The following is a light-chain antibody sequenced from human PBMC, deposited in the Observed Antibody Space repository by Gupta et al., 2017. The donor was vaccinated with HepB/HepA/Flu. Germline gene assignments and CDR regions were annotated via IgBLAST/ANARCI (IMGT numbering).Light chain of an antibody. CDR2: GAS. V-gene: IGKV3-15*01. J-gene: IGKJ4*01. CDR3: QQYDRWPLS. Sequence: VLTQSPIFLSVSTGDRVTLSCRTSQNVGTNLAWYQQKVGQAPRLLVFGASSRATGIPARFIGSGSETEFSLIISSLQSEDFALYFCQQYDRWPLSFGGGTRV. CDR1: QNVGTN.